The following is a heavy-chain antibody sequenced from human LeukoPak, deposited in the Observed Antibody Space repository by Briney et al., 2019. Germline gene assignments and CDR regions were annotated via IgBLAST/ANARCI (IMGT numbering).Heavy chain of an antibody. CDR2: ISPTSGTT. V-gene: IGHV3-23*01. CDR1: GFTFSNFA. Sequence: GGSLRLSCTASGFTFSNFAMSWVRQAPGKGLDWVSAISPTSGTTFYADSVKGRFTISRDNSKNTVYLQMNGLRAEDTAVYYCANLVRSSSRDYWGQGTLVIVSS. CDR3: ANLVRSSSRDY. D-gene: IGHD6-6*01. J-gene: IGHJ4*02.